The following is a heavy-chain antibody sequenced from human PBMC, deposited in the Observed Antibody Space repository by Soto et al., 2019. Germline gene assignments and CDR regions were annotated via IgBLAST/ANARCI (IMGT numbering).Heavy chain of an antibody. V-gene: IGHV4-4*02. CDR2: IHHSGST. Sequence: PSETLSLTCDVSAGSISSTNWWTWVRQSPGKGLEWIGEIHHSGSTNYNPSLKSRVTISVDTSKNQFSLKLSSVTAADTAVYYCAREPLGYCSGGSCPGYFQHWGHGTLVTVSS. CDR1: AGSISSTNW. CDR3: AREPLGYCSGGSCPGYFQH. D-gene: IGHD2-15*01. J-gene: IGHJ1*01.